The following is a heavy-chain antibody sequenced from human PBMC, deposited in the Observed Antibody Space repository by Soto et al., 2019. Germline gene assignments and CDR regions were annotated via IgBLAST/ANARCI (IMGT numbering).Heavy chain of an antibody. J-gene: IGHJ4*02. D-gene: IGHD1-26*01. CDR2: ISSNGGST. V-gene: IGHV3-64*02. Sequence: GGSLRLCCAASGFTFSSYAMHWVRQAPGKGLEYVSAISSNGGSTYYADSVKGRFTISRDNSKNTLYLQMGSLRAEDMAVYYCARGGLYSGSYLPGDRVDYWGQGTLVTVSS. CDR3: ARGGLYSGSYLPGDRVDY. CDR1: GFTFSSYA.